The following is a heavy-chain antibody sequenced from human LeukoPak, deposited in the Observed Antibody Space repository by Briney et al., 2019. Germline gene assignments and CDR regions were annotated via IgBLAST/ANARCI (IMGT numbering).Heavy chain of an antibody. J-gene: IGHJ4*02. CDR2: IYISVST. V-gene: IGHV4-4*07. CDR1: GDSISSSY. D-gene: IGHD5-12*01. Sequence: SETLSLTCTVSGDSISSSYWSWIRQPAGKGLEYIGRIYISVSTNYNPSLKSRVTMSLDTTKNQFSLKLTSVTAADTAVYYCARERDEVAAIRFDYWGRGTLVTVSS. CDR3: ARERDEVAAIRFDY.